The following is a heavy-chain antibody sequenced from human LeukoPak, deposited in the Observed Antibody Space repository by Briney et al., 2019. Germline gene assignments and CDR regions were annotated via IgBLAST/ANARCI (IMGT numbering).Heavy chain of an antibody. CDR2: IYYSGST. V-gene: IGHV4-59*01. D-gene: IGHD6-13*01. CDR3: ARDLWRSSWFDP. J-gene: IGHJ5*02. Sequence: SETLSLTCTVSGGSISSYYWSWIRQPPGKGLEWIGYIYYSGSTNYNPSLKSRVTISADTSKNQFSLKLSSVTAADTAVYYCARDLWRSSWFDPWGQGTLVTVSS. CDR1: GGSISSYY.